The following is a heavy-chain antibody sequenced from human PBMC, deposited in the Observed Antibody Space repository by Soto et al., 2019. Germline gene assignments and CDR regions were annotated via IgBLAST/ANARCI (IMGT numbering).Heavy chain of an antibody. Sequence: WRSLRLSYTASGFTCSNAWMNCVRKTPGKGLEWVGRIKSKTDGGTTDYAAPVKGRFTISRDDSKNTLYLQMNSLKTEDTAVYYCTTEGSGYCISTSCYAGWSNWFDPWGQGTLVTVSS. CDR3: TTEGSGYCISTSCYAGWSNWFDP. CDR2: IKSKTDGGTT. CDR1: GFTCSNAW. D-gene: IGHD2-2*01. J-gene: IGHJ5*02. V-gene: IGHV3-15*07.